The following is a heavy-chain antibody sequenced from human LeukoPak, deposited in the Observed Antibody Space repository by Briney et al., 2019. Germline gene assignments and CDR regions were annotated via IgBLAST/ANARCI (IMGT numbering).Heavy chain of an antibody. D-gene: IGHD2-15*01. J-gene: IGHJ4*02. V-gene: IGHV1-2*04. CDR1: GYTLTGYY. CDR2: INPNSGGT. Sequence: ASVKVSCKASGYTLTGYYMHCVRPAPGQGLEWMGWINPNSGGTNYAQKFQGWVTMTRDTSISTAYMELSRLRSDDTAVYYCARGEKLLSYFDYWGQGTLVTVSS. CDR3: ARGEKLLSYFDY.